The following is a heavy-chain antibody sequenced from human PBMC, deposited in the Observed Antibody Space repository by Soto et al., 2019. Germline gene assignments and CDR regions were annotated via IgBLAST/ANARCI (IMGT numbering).Heavy chain of an antibody. D-gene: IGHD3-16*01. V-gene: IGHV1-8*01. CDR2: MNPGSGDT. Sequence: ASVKVSCTASGYSFTNNDVSWVRQATGQGLEWMGWMNPGSGDTGYAQTLQGRVTMTSDISIATAYMELSSLRSDDTAIYYCARMETFGSLNWFDPWGQGTLVTVSS. CDR3: ARMETFGSLNWFDP. J-gene: IGHJ5*02. CDR1: GYSFTNND.